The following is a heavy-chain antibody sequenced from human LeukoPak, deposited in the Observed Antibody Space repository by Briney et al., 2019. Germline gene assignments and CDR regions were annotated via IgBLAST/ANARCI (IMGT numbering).Heavy chain of an antibody. CDR2: IYPGDSDS. CDR3: ARVTKYYGSGRRHTYYSYYMDV. V-gene: IGHV5-51*01. J-gene: IGHJ6*03. D-gene: IGHD3-10*01. CDR1: GYSFTSYW. Sequence: GESLKISCKGSGYSFTSYWIGWVRQMPGKGLEWMGIIYPGDSDSRYSPSFQGQVTISADKSISTAYLQWISLKASDTAMYYCARVTKYYGSGRRHTYYSYYMDVWGKGTTVTISS.